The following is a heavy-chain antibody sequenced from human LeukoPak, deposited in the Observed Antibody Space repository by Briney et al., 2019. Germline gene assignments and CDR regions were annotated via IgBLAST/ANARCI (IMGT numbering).Heavy chain of an antibody. CDR3: ARGGGPLQSFDY. J-gene: IGHJ4*02. CDR1: GYSISSGYY. CDR2: IYHSGST. D-gene: IGHD4-11*01. V-gene: IGHV4-38-2*02. Sequence: SETLSLTCTVSGYSISSGYYWGWIRQPPGKGLEWIGSIYHSGSTYYNPSLKSRVTISVDTSKNQFSLKLSSVTAADTAVYYCARGGGPLQSFDYWGQGALVTVST.